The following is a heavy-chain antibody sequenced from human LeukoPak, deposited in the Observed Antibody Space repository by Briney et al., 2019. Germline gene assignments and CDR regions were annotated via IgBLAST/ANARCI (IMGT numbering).Heavy chain of an antibody. D-gene: IGHD1-26*01. V-gene: IGHV3-23*01. CDR2: ISSSGGST. CDR1: GFTFSSYA. Sequence: GGSLRLSCAASGFTFSSYAMSWVRQAPGKGLEWVSAISSSGGSTYYADSVKGRFTISRDNSRNTLYLQMNSPRAEDTAIYYCAKRRDGSLISEFDSCGQGTLVTVSS. J-gene: IGHJ4*02. CDR3: AKRRDGSLISEFDS.